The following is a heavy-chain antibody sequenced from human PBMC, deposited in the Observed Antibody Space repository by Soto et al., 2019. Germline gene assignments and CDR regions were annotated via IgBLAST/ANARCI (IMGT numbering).Heavy chain of an antibody. CDR2: IWYDGSNK. J-gene: IGHJ4*02. CDR3: ARESPLVVKLGDFDY. V-gene: IGHV3-33*01. CDR1: GFTFSSYG. D-gene: IGHD3-16*01. Sequence: GGSLRLSCAASGFTFSSYGMHWVRQAPGKGLEWVAVIWYDGSNKYYADSVKGRFTISRDNSKNTLYLQMNSLRAEDTAVYYCARESPLVVKLGDFDYWGQGTLVTVSS.